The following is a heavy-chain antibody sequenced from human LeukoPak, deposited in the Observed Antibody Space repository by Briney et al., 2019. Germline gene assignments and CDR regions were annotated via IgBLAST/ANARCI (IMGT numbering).Heavy chain of an antibody. CDR3: ARLGLWGGYYAPATGYYYMDV. CDR1: GYTFTSYG. V-gene: IGHV1-18*01. D-gene: IGHD3-3*01. J-gene: IGHJ6*03. CDR2: ISAYNGNT. Sequence: ASVKVSCKASGYTFTSYGISWVRQAPGQGLEWMGWISAYNGNTNYAQKLQGRVTMTTDTSTSTAYMELRSLRSDDTAVYYCARLGLWGGYYAPATGYYYMDVWGKGTTVTVPS.